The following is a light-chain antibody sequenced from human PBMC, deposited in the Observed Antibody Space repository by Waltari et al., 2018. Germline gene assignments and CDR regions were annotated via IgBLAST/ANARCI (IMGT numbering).Light chain of an antibody. V-gene: IGKV1-33*01. CDR1: PDITNY. J-gene: IGKJ3*01. CDR3: QRYDNLPIFA. Sequence: DIQLTQSRPSLSASVGDRVTIPCRASPDITNYLNWYQQRPGKAPKLLIHDASKLEIGVPSRFSGSQSGTHFTLTISSLQPEDIGTYYCQRYDNLPIFAFGPGTKVEI. CDR2: DAS.